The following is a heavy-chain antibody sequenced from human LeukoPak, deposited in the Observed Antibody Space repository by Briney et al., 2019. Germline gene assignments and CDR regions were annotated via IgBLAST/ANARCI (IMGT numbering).Heavy chain of an antibody. J-gene: IGHJ4*02. D-gene: IGHD3-10*01. Sequence: PGGSLRLSCAASGFTFSNYAMTWVRQAPGKGLEWVSSISSTSSYIYFADSMKGRFTVSRDNAKNSLFLQMNSLRAGDTAVYYCARGHTWFPKSFDYWGQGALVTVSS. CDR1: GFTFSNYA. CDR2: ISSTSSYI. CDR3: ARGHTWFPKSFDY. V-gene: IGHV3-21*01.